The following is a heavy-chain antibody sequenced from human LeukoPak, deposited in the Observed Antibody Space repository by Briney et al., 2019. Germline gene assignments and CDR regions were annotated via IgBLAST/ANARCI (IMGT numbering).Heavy chain of an antibody. CDR2: IYTSGST. CDR3: ARLHQFWFDP. V-gene: IGHV4-4*09. CDR1: GGSISSYC. D-gene: IGHD4-11*01. Sequence: SETLSLTCTVSGGSISSYCWSWIRQPPGKGLEWIGYIYTSGSTNYNPSLKSRVTISVDTSKNQFSLKLSSVAAADTAVYYCARLHQFWFDPWGQGTLVTVSS. J-gene: IGHJ5*02.